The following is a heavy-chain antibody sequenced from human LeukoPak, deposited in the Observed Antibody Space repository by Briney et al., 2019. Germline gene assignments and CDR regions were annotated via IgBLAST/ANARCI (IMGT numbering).Heavy chain of an antibody. CDR3: ARIDGYNSYFDY. CDR2: IYNDGSST. Sequence: GGSLRLSCAASGFTFSSYWMHWVRQAPGKGLVWVSRIYNDGSSTSYADSVKGRFTISRDNAKSTLYLQMNSLRAEDTAVYYCARIDGYNSYFDYWGQGTLVTVSS. V-gene: IGHV3-74*01. D-gene: IGHD5-24*01. J-gene: IGHJ4*02. CDR1: GFTFSSYW.